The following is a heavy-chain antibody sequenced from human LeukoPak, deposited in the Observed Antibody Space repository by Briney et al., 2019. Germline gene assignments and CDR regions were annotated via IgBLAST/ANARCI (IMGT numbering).Heavy chain of an antibody. Sequence: GGSLRLSCAASGFTVSSNYMSWVRQAPGKGLEFVSIIYSGGSTYYADSLKGRVTISRDKSKNTLYLQMNTLRAEDTAVYYCASHRRYCSGDTCYSGHDYWGQGTLVIVSS. CDR3: ASHRRYCSGDTCYSGHDY. D-gene: IGHD2-15*01. CDR2: IYSGGST. CDR1: GFTVSSNY. J-gene: IGHJ4*02. V-gene: IGHV3-53*01.